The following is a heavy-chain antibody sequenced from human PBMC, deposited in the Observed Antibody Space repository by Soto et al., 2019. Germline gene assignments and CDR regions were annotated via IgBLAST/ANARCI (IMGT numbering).Heavy chain of an antibody. D-gene: IGHD3-22*01. CDR3: ARLSRPNYYDTSGFFKDNWFDP. Sequence: QVQLVQSGAEVKKPGSSMKVSCTASGGTFNSYDINWVRQAPGQGLEWMGGIIPIVETPKYAQKFQGRVTITADESTNTVYMELSSLRSEATAMYYCARLSRPNYYDTSGFFKDNWFDPWGQGTLVTVSS. CDR2: IIPIVETP. V-gene: IGHV1-69*01. CDR1: GGTFNSYD. J-gene: IGHJ5*02.